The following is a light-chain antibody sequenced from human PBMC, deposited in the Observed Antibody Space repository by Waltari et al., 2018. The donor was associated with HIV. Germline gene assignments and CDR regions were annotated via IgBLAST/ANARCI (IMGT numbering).Light chain of an antibody. Sequence: QSALTQPASVSGSPGQSLTLSCTGTSTAVGTYNLVSWYQQHPGKAPKLIIYEVTKRPSGVSNRFSGSKAGNTASLTISGLQADDEADYYCCSYVGTNTFFGTGTKVTVL. CDR2: EVT. V-gene: IGLV2-23*02. J-gene: IGLJ1*01. CDR3: CSYVGTNTF. CDR1: STAVGTYNL.